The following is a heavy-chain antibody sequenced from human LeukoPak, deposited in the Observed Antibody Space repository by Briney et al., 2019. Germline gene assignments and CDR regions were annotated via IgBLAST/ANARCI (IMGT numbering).Heavy chain of an antibody. CDR1: GCTFRSYS. CDR3: ARDIVHCGGDCYPGRGFDY. CDR2: ISSGSTYM. D-gene: IGHD2-21*02. V-gene: IGHV3-21*01. Sequence: GGSLRLSCAASGCTFRSYSMNWVRQAPGKGLEWVSYISSGSTYMYYADSLKGRFTISRDNAKSSLYLQMNSLRAEDTAMYYCARDIVHCGGDCYPGRGFDYWGQGTLVTVSS. J-gene: IGHJ4*02.